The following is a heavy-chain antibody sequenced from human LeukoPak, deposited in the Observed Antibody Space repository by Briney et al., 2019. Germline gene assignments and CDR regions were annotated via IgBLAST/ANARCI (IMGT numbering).Heavy chain of an antibody. V-gene: IGHV1-24*01. CDR1: GYTLTELS. Sequence: ASVKVSCKVSGYTLTELSMHWVRQAPGKGLEWMGGFDPEDGETIYAQKFQGRATMTEDTSTDTAYMELSSLRSEDTAVYYCATIGNRWHPPLYYFDYWGQGTLVTVSS. J-gene: IGHJ4*02. D-gene: IGHD2-15*01. CDR3: ATIGNRWHPPLYYFDY. CDR2: FDPEDGET.